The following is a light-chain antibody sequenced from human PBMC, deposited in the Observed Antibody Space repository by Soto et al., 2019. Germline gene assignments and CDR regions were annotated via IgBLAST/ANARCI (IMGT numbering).Light chain of an antibody. CDR1: SSDVGSYNL. CDR3: CSCAGNSLYV. V-gene: IGLV2-23*01. J-gene: IGLJ1*01. Sequence: QSALTQPASVSGSPGQSITISCTGTSSDVGSYNLVSWYQQHPGKAPKLMIYEGSKRPSGVSNRFSGSKSGNTASLTISGLQAEDEADYYCCSCAGNSLYVFGTGTKVTVL. CDR2: EGS.